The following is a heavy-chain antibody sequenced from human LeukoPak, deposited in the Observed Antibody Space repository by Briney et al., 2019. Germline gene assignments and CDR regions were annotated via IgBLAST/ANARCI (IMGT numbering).Heavy chain of an antibody. CDR3: VVAGARYSDTGGLYAFDF. J-gene: IGHJ3*01. Sequence: SETLSLTCTVSGASTSSASYFWGWIRQPPGKGLEWIGTIYYSGRPYFNPSLNSRVTISVDASKNQFSLKLNSVTAADTAVYYCVVAGARYSDTGGLYAFDFWGRGTMVTVSS. D-gene: IGHD2-8*02. CDR2: IYYSGRP. CDR1: GASTSSASYF. V-gene: IGHV4-39*01.